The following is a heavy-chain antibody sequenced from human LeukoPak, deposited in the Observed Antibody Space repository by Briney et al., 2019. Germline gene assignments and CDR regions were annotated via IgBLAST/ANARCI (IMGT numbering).Heavy chain of an antibody. CDR1: GFTFSSYA. V-gene: IGHV3-23*01. CDR3: AKDWGPYSSGWYEAFDY. CDR2: ISGSGGST. Sequence: RPGGSLRLSCAASGFTFSSYAMSWVRQAPGKGLEWVSAISGSGGSTYYADSVKGRFTISRDNSKNTLYLQMNSLRAEDTAVYYCAKDWGPYSSGWYEAFDYWGQGTLVTVSS. D-gene: IGHD6-19*01. J-gene: IGHJ4*02.